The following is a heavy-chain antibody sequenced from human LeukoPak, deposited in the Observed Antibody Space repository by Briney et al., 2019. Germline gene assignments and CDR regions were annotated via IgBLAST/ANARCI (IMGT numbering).Heavy chain of an antibody. CDR3: ARSYSSSWYYYYGMDV. Sequence: ASVKVSCKASGYTFTSYDINWVRQATGQGLEWMGWVNPNSGNAGYAQKFQGRVTMTRNTSISTAYMELSSLRSEDTAVYYCARSYSSSWYYYYGMDVWGQGTTVTVSS. D-gene: IGHD6-13*01. V-gene: IGHV1-8*01. CDR1: GYTFTSYD. CDR2: VNPNSGNA. J-gene: IGHJ6*02.